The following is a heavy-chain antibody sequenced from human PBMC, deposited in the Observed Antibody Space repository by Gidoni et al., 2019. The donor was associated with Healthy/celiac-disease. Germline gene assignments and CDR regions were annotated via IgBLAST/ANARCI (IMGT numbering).Heavy chain of an antibody. V-gene: IGHV3-21*01. J-gene: IGHJ6*02. D-gene: IGHD6-6*01. CDR3: ARSDIDEYSSLEAGMDV. CDR1: GFTFSSSS. Sequence: EVQLVESGGGLVKPGGSLRLSCAPSGFTFSSSSMNWVRQAPGKGLEWVSSISSSSSYIYYADSVKGRFTISRDNAKNSLYLQMNSLRAEDTAVYYCARSDIDEYSSLEAGMDVWGQGTTVTVSS. CDR2: ISSSSSYI.